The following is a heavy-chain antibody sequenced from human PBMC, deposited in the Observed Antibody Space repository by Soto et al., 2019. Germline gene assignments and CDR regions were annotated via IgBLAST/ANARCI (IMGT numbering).Heavy chain of an antibody. V-gene: IGHV4-4*07. D-gene: IGHD3-22*01. CDR2: IYSSAYS. Sequence: PSETLSRTCTASGGSLSSYYWNWIRQPAGKGLEWIGRIYSSAYSAYNPSLKSRVTMSVDTTNNQISLRVNSVPAADTAVYYCARMGYGTTDRSGYYLFVTWGQGTLVTVSS. CDR1: GGSLSSYY. CDR3: ARMGYGTTDRSGYYLFVT. J-gene: IGHJ5*02.